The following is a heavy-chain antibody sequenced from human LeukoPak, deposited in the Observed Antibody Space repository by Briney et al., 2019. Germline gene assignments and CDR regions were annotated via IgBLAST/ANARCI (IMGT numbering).Heavy chain of an antibody. J-gene: IGHJ5*02. V-gene: IGHV6-1*01. D-gene: IGHD3-3*01. CDR3: ARGNTYYDFWSGYLNVNWFDP. CDR2: TYYRSKWYN. CDR1: GDSVSSNSAA. Sequence: SQTLSLTCAISGDSVSSNSAAWNWIRQSPSRGLEWLGRTYYRSKWYNDYAVSVKSRITINPDTSKNQFSLKLSSVTAADTAVYYCARGNTYYDFWSGYLNVNWFDPWGQGTLVTVSS.